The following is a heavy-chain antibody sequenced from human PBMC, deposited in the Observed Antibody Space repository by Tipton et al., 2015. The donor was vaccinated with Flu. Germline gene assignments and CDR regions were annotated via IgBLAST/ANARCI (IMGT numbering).Heavy chain of an antibody. V-gene: IGHV4-38-2*02. Sequence: TLSLTCTVSDYSISSGYYWGWIRQPPGKGLEWIGCISHSGRTYYNPSLKSRVTISVDTAKNQFSLRLSSVTAADTAVYYCARGSGYTNTYLDSWGQGTVVTVSS. CDR2: ISHSGRT. CDR1: DYSISSGYY. CDR3: ARGSGYTNTYLDS. D-gene: IGHD5-12*01. J-gene: IGHJ4*02.